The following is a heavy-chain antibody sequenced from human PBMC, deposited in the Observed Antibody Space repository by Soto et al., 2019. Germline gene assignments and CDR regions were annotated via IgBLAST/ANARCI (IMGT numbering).Heavy chain of an antibody. CDR2: ISWDGGST. V-gene: IGHV3-43*01. CDR1: GFTFDDYT. CDR3: AKDIYGPMRDLCSGGSCYSYYFDY. Sequence: EVQLVESGGVVVQPGGSLRLSCAASGFTFDDYTMHWVRQAPGKGLEWVSLISWDGGSTYYADSVKGRFTISRDNSKNSLYLQMNSLRTEDTALYYCAKDIYGPMRDLCSGGSCYSYYFDYWGQGTLVTVSS. D-gene: IGHD2-15*01. J-gene: IGHJ4*02.